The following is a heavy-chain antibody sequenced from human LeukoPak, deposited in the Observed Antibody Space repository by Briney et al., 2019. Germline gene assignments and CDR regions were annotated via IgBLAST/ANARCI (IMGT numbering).Heavy chain of an antibody. Sequence: QSSETLSLTCAVYGGSFSGYYWSWIRQPPRKGLEWIGEINHSGSTNYNPSLKSRVTISVDTSKNQFSLKLSSVTAADTAVYYCARAGGWYCFDYWGQGTLVTVSS. J-gene: IGHJ4*02. V-gene: IGHV4-34*01. D-gene: IGHD6-19*01. CDR3: ARAGGWYCFDY. CDR2: INHSGST. CDR1: GGSFSGYY.